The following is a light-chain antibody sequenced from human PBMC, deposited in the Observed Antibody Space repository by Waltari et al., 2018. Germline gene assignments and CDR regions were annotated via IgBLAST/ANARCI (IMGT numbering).Light chain of an antibody. V-gene: IGLV2-14*01. J-gene: IGLJ3*02. CDR2: EVS. CDR3: SSYTSSISWV. Sequence: QSALTQPASVSGSPGQSITISCTGTSSEVGGYNYVSWYQHHPGKAPKLMIYEVSNRPSGVSNRFSGSKSGNTASLTISGLQAEDEAHYYCSSYTSSISWVFGGGTKLTVL. CDR1: SSEVGGYNY.